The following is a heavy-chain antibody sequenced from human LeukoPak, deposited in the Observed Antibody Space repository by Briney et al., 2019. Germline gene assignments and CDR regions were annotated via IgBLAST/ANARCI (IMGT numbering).Heavy chain of an antibody. CDR2: IYYSGST. J-gene: IGHJ5*02. D-gene: IGHD3-3*02. CDR3: ARDVLDSVASLNWFDP. CDR1: GGSISSGGYY. V-gene: IGHV4-31*03. Sequence: PSETLSLTCTVSGGSISSGGYYWSWIRQHPGKGLEWIGYIYYSGSTYYNPSLKSRVTISVDTSKNQFSLKLSSVTAADTAVYYCARDVLDSVASLNWFDPWGQGTLVTVSS.